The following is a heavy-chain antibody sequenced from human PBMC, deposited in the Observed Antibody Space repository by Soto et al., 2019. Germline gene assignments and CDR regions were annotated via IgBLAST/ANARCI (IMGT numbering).Heavy chain of an antibody. D-gene: IGHD6-25*01. CDR3: ATVAASFTSVGYFDY. V-gene: IGHV1-2*02. CDR1: GYTFTGYY. Sequence: QVQLVQSGAEVKKPGASVKVSCKASGYTFTGYYMHWVRQAPGQGLEWMGWINPNSGGTNYAQKLQGRVTMTRDTSISTSYMELSRLRSDDTAVYYCATVAASFTSVGYFDYWGQGTLVTVSS. CDR2: INPNSGGT. J-gene: IGHJ4*02.